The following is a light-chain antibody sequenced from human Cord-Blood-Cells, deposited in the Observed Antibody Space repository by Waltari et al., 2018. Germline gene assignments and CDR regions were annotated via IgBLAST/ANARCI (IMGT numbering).Light chain of an antibody. Sequence: SSELTQDPAVSVALGQKVRITCQGDSLRSYYASWYQQKPGQAPVLVIYGKNNRPSGIPDLFSGSSSVNTASLTISGAQAEDEADYYCNSRDSSGNHYVFGTGTKVTVL. V-gene: IGLV3-19*01. J-gene: IGLJ1*01. CDR1: SLRSYY. CDR3: NSRDSSGNHYV. CDR2: GKN.